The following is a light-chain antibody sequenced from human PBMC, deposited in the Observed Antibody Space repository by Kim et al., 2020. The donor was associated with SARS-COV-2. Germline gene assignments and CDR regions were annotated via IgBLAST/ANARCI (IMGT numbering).Light chain of an antibody. CDR2: DDS. J-gene: IGLJ2*01. Sequence: KPAGLACGGNNVGGDIVHWYQRKPGQAPVLVLYDDSDGPSGIPGRFSGSNSGNTATLTISRVEVGDEADYYCQVWDRSSDRRGVVFGGGTQLTVL. CDR1: NVGGDI. CDR3: QVWDRSSDRRGVV. V-gene: IGLV3-21*03.